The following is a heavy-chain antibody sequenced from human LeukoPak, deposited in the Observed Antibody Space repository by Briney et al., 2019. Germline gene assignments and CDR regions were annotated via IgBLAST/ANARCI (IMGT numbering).Heavy chain of an antibody. D-gene: IGHD3-22*01. V-gene: IGHV1-69*04. Sequence: SVKVSCKASGGTFSSYAISWVRQAPGQGLEWMGRIIPILGIANYAQKFQGRVTITADKSTSTAYMELSSLRSEDTAVYYCASDRISYYYDSSGYSSLFDIWGQGTMVTVSS. J-gene: IGHJ3*02. CDR1: GGTFSSYA. CDR2: IIPILGIA. CDR3: ASDRISYYYDSSGYSSLFDI.